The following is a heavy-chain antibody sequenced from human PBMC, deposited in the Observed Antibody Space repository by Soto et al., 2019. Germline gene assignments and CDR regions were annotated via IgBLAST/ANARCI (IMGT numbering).Heavy chain of an antibody. CDR2: ISGSGGST. CDR1: GFTFSSDA. CDR3: AKDHYYDTSGYPSINWYFDL. D-gene: IGHD3-22*01. V-gene: IGHV3-23*01. J-gene: IGHJ2*01. Sequence: PGGSLRLSCAASGFTFSSDAMSWVRRAPGKGLEWVSAISGSGGSTHYADSVKGRFTISRDNSKNTLYLQMNSLRAEDTAVYYCAKDHYYDTSGYPSINWYFDLWGRGTLVTVSS.